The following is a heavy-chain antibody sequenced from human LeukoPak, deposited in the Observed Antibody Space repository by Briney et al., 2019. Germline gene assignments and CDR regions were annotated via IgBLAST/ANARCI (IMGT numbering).Heavy chain of an antibody. CDR2: ISSSGSTI. Sequence: PGGSLRLSCAASGFTFSDYYMSWIRQAPGKGLEWVSYISSSGSTIYYADSVKGRFTISRDNAKNSLYLQMNSLRAEDTAVYYCARRTIYYYYYMDVWGKGTTVTVSS. J-gene: IGHJ6*03. CDR3: ARRTIYYYYYMDV. D-gene: IGHD3-3*01. V-gene: IGHV3-11*04. CDR1: GFTFSDYY.